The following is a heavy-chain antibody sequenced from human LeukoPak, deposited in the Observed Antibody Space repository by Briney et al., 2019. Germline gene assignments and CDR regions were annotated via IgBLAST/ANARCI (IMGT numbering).Heavy chain of an antibody. CDR1: GYTFTSYG. V-gene: IGHV1-18*01. CDR2: ISAYNGNT. J-gene: IGHJ5*02. Sequence: AASVKVSCKASGYTFTSYGISWVRQAPGQGLEWMGWISAYNGNTNYAQKLQGRVTMTTDTSTSTAYMELRSLRSDDTAVYYCATPYSSSWYNWFDPWGQGTLVTVSS. D-gene: IGHD6-13*01. CDR3: ATPYSSSWYNWFDP.